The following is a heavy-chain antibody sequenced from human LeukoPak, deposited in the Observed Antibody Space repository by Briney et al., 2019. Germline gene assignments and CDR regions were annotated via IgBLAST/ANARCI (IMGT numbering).Heavy chain of an antibody. V-gene: IGHV4-34*01. CDR1: GGSFSGYY. CDR3: ARGRAFDI. J-gene: IGHJ3*02. Sequence: SETLSLTCAVYGGSFSGYYWSWIRQPPGKGLEWIGEINHSGSTNYNPSLKSRVTISVDTSKNQFSLKLRSVTAADTAVSYCARGRAFDIWGQGTMVTVSS. CDR2: INHSGST.